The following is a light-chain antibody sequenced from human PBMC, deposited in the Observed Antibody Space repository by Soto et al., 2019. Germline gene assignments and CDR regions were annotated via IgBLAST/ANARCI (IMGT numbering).Light chain of an antibody. CDR2: GAS. CDR3: QQYDNSIT. V-gene: IGKV3-20*01. Sequence: EIVLTQSPDTVSLSPGETATLSCRASQSVSSNYLAWYQQKPGQAPRLLIYGASSRATGIPDRFSGSGSGTDFTLTISRLEPEDFAVFYCQQYDNSITFGQGTRLVI. J-gene: IGKJ5*01. CDR1: QSVSSNY.